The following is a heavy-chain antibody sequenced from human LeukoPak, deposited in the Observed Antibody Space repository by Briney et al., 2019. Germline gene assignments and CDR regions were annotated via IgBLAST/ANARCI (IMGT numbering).Heavy chain of an antibody. Sequence: GGPLRLSCAASGFTFSSYAMHWVRQAPGKGLEYVSAISSNGGSTYYVNSVKGRFTISRDNSKNTLYLQMGSLRAEDMAVYYCARGGIAAAGKNFDYWGQGTLVTVSS. CDR1: GFTFSSYA. J-gene: IGHJ4*02. CDR3: ARGGIAAAGKNFDY. CDR2: ISSNGGST. D-gene: IGHD6-25*01. V-gene: IGHV3-64*01.